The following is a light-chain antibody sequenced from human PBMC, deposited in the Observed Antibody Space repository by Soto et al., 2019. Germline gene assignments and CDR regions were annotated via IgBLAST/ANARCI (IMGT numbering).Light chain of an antibody. J-gene: IGKJ1*01. V-gene: IGKV1-5*01. CDR3: QQYETFSGT. Sequence: DIQMTQSPSTLAASVVDTVTVTCRASQIVSGWLAWYQQKPGEAPKLLIYDASALPRGVPSRFSGSGSGTKFTLTIASLQPDDFATYYCQQYETFSGTFGPGTKVDIK. CDR1: QIVSGW. CDR2: DAS.